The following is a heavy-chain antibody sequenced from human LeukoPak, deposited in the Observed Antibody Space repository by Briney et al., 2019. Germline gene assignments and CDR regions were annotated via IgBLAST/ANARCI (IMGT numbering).Heavy chain of an antibody. Sequence: GGSLRLSCAASGFTFSSYSMNWVRQAPGKGLEWVSGISGNSGTTYYADSVKGRFTISRDNSKNTLYLQMNSLRAEDTAVYYCAKDRLSGSYYDGASDIWGQGTMVTVSS. J-gene: IGHJ3*02. CDR3: AKDRLSGSYYDGASDI. D-gene: IGHD1-26*01. CDR1: GFTFSSYS. CDR2: ISGNSGTT. V-gene: IGHV3-23*01.